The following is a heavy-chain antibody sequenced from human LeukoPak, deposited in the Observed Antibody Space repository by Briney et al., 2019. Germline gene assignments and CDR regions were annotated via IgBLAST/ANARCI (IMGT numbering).Heavy chain of an antibody. CDR1: GFTFSSYW. Sequence: GGSLRLSCAASGFTFSSYWMSWVRQAPGKGLEWVANIKQDGSEKYYVDSVKGRFTISRDNAKNSLYLQMNSLRAEDTAVYYCASDYDYVWAYGMDVWGQGTTVTVSS. V-gene: IGHV3-7*01. CDR2: IKQDGSEK. D-gene: IGHD3-16*01. CDR3: ASDYDYVWAYGMDV. J-gene: IGHJ6*02.